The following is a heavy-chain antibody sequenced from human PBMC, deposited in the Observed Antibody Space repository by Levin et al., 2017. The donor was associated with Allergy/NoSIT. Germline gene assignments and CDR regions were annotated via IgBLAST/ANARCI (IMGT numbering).Heavy chain of an antibody. V-gene: IGHV4-31*03. CDR2: IYYSGST. CDR1: GGSISSGGYY. Sequence: LRLSCTVSGGSISSGGYYWSWIRQHPGKGLEWIGYIYYSGSTYYNPSLKSRVTISVDTSKNQFSLKLSSVTAADTAVYYCASSPPLNYYDSSGPYGMDVWGQGTTVTVSS. J-gene: IGHJ6*02. D-gene: IGHD3-22*01. CDR3: ASSPPLNYYDSSGPYGMDV.